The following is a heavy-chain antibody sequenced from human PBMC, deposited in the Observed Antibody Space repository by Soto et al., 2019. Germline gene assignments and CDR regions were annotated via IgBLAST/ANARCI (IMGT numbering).Heavy chain of an antibody. J-gene: IGHJ6*02. D-gene: IGHD6-6*01. CDR3: ARRGGSSPGYYYYAMDV. CDR1: SDSMNSGGYY. CDR2: IYSNGDT. Sequence: SETLSLTCSVSSDSMNSGGYYWSWIRQHPGKGLEWIGYIYSNGDTYYNPSLKSRVTISVDTSKNQFSLNLTSVTAADTAVYYCARRGGSSPGYYYYAMDVWGQGTTVTVSS. V-gene: IGHV4-31*03.